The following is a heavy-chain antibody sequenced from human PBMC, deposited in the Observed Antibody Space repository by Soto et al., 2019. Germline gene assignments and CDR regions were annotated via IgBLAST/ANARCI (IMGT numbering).Heavy chain of an antibody. Sequence: QVQLVESGGGVVQPGRSLRLSCAASGFAFSTYGMHWVRQAPGKGLEWVAVTTSDGARINYADSVKGRFTISRDNSRTTLYLQMNSLRIDDTAVYYCARKNPGREWEVPDYWVQGTLVTVSS. CDR2: TTSDGARI. CDR1: GFAFSTYG. V-gene: IGHV3-30*03. CDR3: ARKNPGREWEVPDY. J-gene: IGHJ4*02. D-gene: IGHD1-26*01.